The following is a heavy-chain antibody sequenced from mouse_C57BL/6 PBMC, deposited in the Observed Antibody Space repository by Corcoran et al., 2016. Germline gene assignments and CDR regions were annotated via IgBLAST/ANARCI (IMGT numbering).Heavy chain of an antibody. J-gene: IGHJ4*01. D-gene: IGHD2-2*01. Sequence: QVTLKESGPGILQSSQTLSLTCSFSGFSLSTSGMGVSWIRQPSGKGLEWLAHIYWDDDKRYNPSLKSRLTISKDTSRNQVFLKITSVDTTDTATYYCAQGYYGYDDAMDYWGQGTSVTVSS. CDR1: GFSLSTSGMG. V-gene: IGHV8-12*01. CDR2: IYWDDDK. CDR3: AQGYYGYDDAMDY.